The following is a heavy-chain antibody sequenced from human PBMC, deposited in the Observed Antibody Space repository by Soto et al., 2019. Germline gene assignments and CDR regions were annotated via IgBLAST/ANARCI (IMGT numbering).Heavy chain of an antibody. V-gene: IGHV1-3*01. CDR2: INAGNGYT. J-gene: IGHJ3*02. D-gene: IGHD2-15*01. Sequence: ASVKVSCKASGYTFTSYGISWVRQAPGQGLEWMGWINAGNGYTKYSQTLQGRVAFTRDTSASTAYMEVSSLGSEDTAVYYCARDPCSGGRCYPEVYVFDIWGQGTTVTVSS. CDR1: GYTFTSYG. CDR3: ARDPCSGGRCYPEVYVFDI.